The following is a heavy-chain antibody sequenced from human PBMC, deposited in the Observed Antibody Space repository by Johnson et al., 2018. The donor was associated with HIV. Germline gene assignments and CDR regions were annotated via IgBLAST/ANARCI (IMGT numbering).Heavy chain of an antibody. CDR2: ISSSGSNI. CDR3: AKGQSSGYPKDAFDI. V-gene: IGHV3-11*04. D-gene: IGHD3-22*01. J-gene: IGHJ3*02. CDR1: GFTFSDHY. Sequence: QMLSVESGGGLVKPGGSPRLSCAASGFTFSDHYMAWIRQAPGKGLEWVSYISSSGSNIYYADSVKGRFTSSRDNSKNTLYLQMNSLRTEDTAMYYCAKGQSSGYPKDAFDIWGRGTIVTISS.